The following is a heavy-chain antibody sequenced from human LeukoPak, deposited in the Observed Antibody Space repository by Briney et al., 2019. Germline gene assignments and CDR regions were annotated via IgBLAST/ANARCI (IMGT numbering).Heavy chain of an antibody. CDR3: ARVRSGWYFDL. V-gene: IGHV3-13*01. Sequence: GGSLRLSCAASGFTFSSHDMHWVRQVTGKGLEWVSAIGTSGDTYYQDSVQGRFSISREDAKNSLYLQMNSLKAGDTAMYFCARVRSGWYFDLWGRGILVTVSS. J-gene: IGHJ2*01. CDR1: GFTFSSHD. D-gene: IGHD3-10*01. CDR2: IGTSGDT.